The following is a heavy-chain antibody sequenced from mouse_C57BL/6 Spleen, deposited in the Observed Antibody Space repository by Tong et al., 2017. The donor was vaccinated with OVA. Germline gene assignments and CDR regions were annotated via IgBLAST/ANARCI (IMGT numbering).Heavy chain of an antibody. CDR1: GYTFTSYV. V-gene: IGHV1-14*01. Sequence: EVQLQQSGPELVKPGASVKMSCKASGYTFTSYVMHWVRQKPGQGLEWIGYINPYNDGTKYNEKFKGKATLTSDKSSSKGYMELSSRTSEDSAVYYCARMEFYYLWFAYWGQGTLVTVSA. CDR2: INPYNDGT. CDR3: ARMEFYYLWFAY. J-gene: IGHJ3*01. D-gene: IGHD1-1*01.